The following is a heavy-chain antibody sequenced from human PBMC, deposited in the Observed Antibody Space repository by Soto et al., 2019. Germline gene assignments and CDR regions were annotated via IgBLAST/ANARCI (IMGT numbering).Heavy chain of an antibody. D-gene: IGHD3-10*01. CDR3: ARGNALDA. J-gene: IGHJ3*01. CDR1: GDSVSSDITS. V-gene: IGHV6-1*01. Sequence: QGQLQQSGPELVKPSQTLSLTCAISGDSVSSDITSWNWIRQSPSRCLEWLGRTYYRSKWFPDYAASVKSRITINQDTSKNQFSLELNSMTHEDAAVYYCARGNALDAWGQGTVVTVYS. CDR2: TYYRSKWFP.